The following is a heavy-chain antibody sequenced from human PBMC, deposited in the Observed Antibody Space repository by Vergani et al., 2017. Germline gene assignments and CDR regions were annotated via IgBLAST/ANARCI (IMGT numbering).Heavy chain of an antibody. CDR1: GGTFSSYA. D-gene: IGHD3-10*01. J-gene: IGHJ6*02. Sequence: VSCKASGGTFSSYAISWVRQAPGQGLEWMGRIIPILGIANYAQKFQGRVTITADKSTSTAYMELRSLRSDDTAVYYCARGDSGSGDYYYGMDVWGQGTTVTVSS. V-gene: IGHV1-69*04. CDR2: IIPILGIA. CDR3: ARGDSGSGDYYYGMDV.